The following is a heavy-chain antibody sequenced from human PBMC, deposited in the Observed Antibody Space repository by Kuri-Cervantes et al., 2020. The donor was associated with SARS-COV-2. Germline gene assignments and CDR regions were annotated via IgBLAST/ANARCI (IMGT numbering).Heavy chain of an antibody. CDR2: IYYSGST. J-gene: IGHJ4*02. D-gene: IGHD3-16*02. CDR1: GYSISSGYY. Sequence: GSLRLSCAVSGYSISSGYYWSWIRQPPGKGLEWIGYIYYSGSTNYNPSLKSRVTISVDTSKNQFSLKLSSVTAADTAVYYCARHSMRQSTDYVWGSYRYKAPPFDYWGQGTLVTVSS. V-gene: IGHV4-59*08. CDR3: ARHSMRQSTDYVWGSYRYKAPPFDY.